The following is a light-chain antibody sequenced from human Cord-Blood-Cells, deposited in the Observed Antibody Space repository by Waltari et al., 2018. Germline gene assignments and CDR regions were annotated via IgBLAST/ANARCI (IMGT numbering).Light chain of an antibody. Sequence: QSALTQPASVSGSPGQSITISCTGTSSYVCGYNSFSWYQQHPGKAPKLMIYEVSNRPSGVSNRFSGSKSGNTASLTISGLQAEDEADYYCSSYTSSSTLVVFGGGTKLTVL. V-gene: IGLV2-14*01. CDR3: SSYTSSSTLVV. CDR2: EVS. J-gene: IGLJ2*01. CDR1: SSYVCGYNS.